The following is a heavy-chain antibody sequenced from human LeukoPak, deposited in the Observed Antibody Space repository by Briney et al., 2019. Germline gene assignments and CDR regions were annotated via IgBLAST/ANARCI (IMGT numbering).Heavy chain of an antibody. CDR2: ISYDGNNE. CDR3: ARGTVVTLN. J-gene: IGHJ4*02. V-gene: IGHV3-30*04. CDR1: GFIFTNSA. D-gene: IGHD4-23*01. Sequence: QPGRSLKLSCAASGFIFTNSALHWVRQAPGKGLEWVALISYDGNNEWYADSVKGRFTVSRDNSKNTLYLQMNSLRAEDTAVYYCARGTVVTLNWGQGTLVTVSS.